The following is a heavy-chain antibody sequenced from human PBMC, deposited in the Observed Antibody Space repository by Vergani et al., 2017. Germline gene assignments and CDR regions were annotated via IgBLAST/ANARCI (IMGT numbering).Heavy chain of an antibody. V-gene: IGHV1-2*02. D-gene: IGHD6-13*01. CDR1: GGTFSSYT. J-gene: IGHJ5*02. CDR2: INPNSGGT. CDR3: ARAPQQLVRRVNWFDP. Sequence: QVQLVQSGAEVKKPGSSVKVSCKASGGTFSSYTISWVRQAPGQGLEWMGWINPNSGGTNYAQKFQGRVTMTRDTSISTAYMELSRLRSDDTAVYYCARAPQQLVRRVNWFDPWGQGTLVTVSS.